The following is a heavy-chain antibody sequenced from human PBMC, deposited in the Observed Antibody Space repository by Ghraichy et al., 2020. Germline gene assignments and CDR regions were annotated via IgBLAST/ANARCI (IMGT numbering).Heavy chain of an antibody. D-gene: IGHD3-10*01. J-gene: IGHJ4*02. V-gene: IGHV3-23*01. CDR3: AKPYYYGSGSTYSSFDY. CDR1: GFTFSSYA. CDR2: IKGSGGST. Sequence: LSLTCAASGFTFSSYAMSWVRQAPGKGLEWVSAIKGSGGSTYYADSVKGRFTISRDDSKNTLYLQMSSLTAEDTAVYYCAKPYYYGSGSTYSSFDYWGQGTLVTVSS.